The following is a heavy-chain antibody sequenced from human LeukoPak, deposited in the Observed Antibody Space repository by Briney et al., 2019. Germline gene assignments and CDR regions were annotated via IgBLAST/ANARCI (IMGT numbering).Heavy chain of an antibody. V-gene: IGHV4-39*07. Sequence: SETLSLTCTVSGGSISSSSYYWSWIRQPPGKGLEWIGEINRSGSTNYNPSLKSRVTISVDTSKNQFSLKLSSVTAADTAVYYCASLAYCGGDCTWDWFDPWGQGTLVTVSS. D-gene: IGHD2-21*02. CDR2: INRSGST. CDR3: ASLAYCGGDCTWDWFDP. CDR1: GGSISSSSYY. J-gene: IGHJ5*02.